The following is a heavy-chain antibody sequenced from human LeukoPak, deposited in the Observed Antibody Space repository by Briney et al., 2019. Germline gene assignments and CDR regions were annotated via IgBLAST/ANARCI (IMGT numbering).Heavy chain of an antibody. CDR2: IYYSGST. D-gene: IGHD6-19*01. CDR1: GGSISSYY. Sequence: SETLSLTCTGSGGSISSYYWSWIRQPPGKGLEWIGNIYYSGSTNYNPSLKSRVTISVDTSKKQFSLKLSSVTAADTAVYYCARTKAVPGNTNAFDIWGQGTMVIVSS. CDR3: ARTKAVPGNTNAFDI. J-gene: IGHJ3*02. V-gene: IGHV4-59*08.